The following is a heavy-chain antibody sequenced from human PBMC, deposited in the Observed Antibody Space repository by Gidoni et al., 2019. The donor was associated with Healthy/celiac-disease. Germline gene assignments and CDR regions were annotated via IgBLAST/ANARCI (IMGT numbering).Heavy chain of an antibody. J-gene: IGHJ4*02. CDR1: GFTFSSYS. V-gene: IGHV3-21*01. CDR2: ISSSSSYI. CDR3: ARDLGDGYNYDSYYFDY. D-gene: IGHD5-12*01. Sequence: EVQLVESGGGLVKPGGSLRLSCAASGFTFSSYSMNWVRQAPGKGLEWVSSISSSSSYIYYADSVKGRFTISRDNAKNSLYLQMNSLRAEDTAVYYCARDLGDGYNYDSYYFDYWGQGTLVTVSS.